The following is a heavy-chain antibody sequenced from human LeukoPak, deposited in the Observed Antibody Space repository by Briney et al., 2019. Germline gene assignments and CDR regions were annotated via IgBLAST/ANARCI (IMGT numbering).Heavy chain of an antibody. D-gene: IGHD6-19*01. CDR2: ISANGGST. V-gene: IGHV3-23*01. Sequence: GGSLRLSCAASGFTFSTYAMSWVRQAPGKGLEWVSLISANGGSTHYADSVRGRFIISRDNSKNTLYLQMNSLRAEDTAVYFCAKDLYSVAGDYWGQGTLVTVSS. CDR3: AKDLYSVAGDY. J-gene: IGHJ4*02. CDR1: GFTFSTYA.